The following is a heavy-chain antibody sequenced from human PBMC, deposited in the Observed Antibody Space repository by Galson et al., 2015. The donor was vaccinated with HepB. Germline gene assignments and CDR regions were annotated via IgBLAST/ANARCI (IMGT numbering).Heavy chain of an antibody. CDR3: ARDFAPPGDSSGPPIYYYYGKDV. V-gene: IGHV3-30*04. CDR1: GFTFSSYA. Sequence: SLRLSCAASGFTFSSYAMHWVRQAPGKGLEWVAVISYDGSNKYYADSVKGRFTISRDNSKHTLYLQMNSQRAEDTAVYYCARDFAPPGDSSGPPIYYYYGKDVWGQGTTVTVSS. J-gene: IGHJ6*02. CDR2: ISYDGSNK. D-gene: IGHD3-22*01.